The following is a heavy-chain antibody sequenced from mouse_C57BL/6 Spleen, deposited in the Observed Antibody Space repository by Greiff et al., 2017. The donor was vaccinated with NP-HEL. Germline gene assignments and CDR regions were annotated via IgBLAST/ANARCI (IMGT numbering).Heavy chain of an antibody. CDR2: IRNKANGYTT. CDR1: GFTFTDYY. D-gene: IGHD2-1*01. CDR3: ARYNGNYSYAMDY. V-gene: IGHV7-3*01. J-gene: IGHJ4*01. Sequence: EVHLVESGGGLVQPGGSLSLSCAASGFTFTDYYMSWVRQPPGKALEWLGFIRNKANGYTTEYSASVKGRFTISRDNSQSILYLQMNALRAEDSATYYCARYNGNYSYAMDYWGHRTSVTVSS.